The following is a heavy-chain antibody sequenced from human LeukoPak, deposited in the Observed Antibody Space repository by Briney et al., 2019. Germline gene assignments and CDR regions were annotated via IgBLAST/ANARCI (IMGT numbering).Heavy chain of an antibody. D-gene: IGHD3-10*01. V-gene: IGHV3-21*01. J-gene: IGHJ3*02. CDR3: ARDSYGSGRAFDI. CDR2: ISSSSAYI. Sequence: GGSLRLSCAASGFTVSSYTMNWVRQAPGKGLEWVSSISSSSAYIYYADSLKGRFTISRDNAKNSLYLQMNSLRAEDTAVYYCARDSYGSGRAFDIWGQGTMVTVSS. CDR1: GFTVSSYT.